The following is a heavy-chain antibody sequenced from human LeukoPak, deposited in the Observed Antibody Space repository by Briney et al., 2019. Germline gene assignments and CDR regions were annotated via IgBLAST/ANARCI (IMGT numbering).Heavy chain of an antibody. V-gene: IGHV4-39*07. J-gene: IGHJ4*02. Sequence: SETLSLTCTVSGDSISSSSYFWGWSRQSPGKGLEWIASIYFSGRTFYNRSLRRRVPISVDTPQSQFSLKLSSVTAADTPVYYCARVGLRVGLFDYRGQGTLVTVSS. CDR3: ARVGLRVGLFDY. D-gene: IGHD3-16*01. CDR2: IYFSGRT. CDR1: GDSISSSSYF.